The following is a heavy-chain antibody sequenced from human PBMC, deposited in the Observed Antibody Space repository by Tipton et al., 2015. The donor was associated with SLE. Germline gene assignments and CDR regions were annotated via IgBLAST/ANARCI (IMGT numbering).Heavy chain of an antibody. D-gene: IGHD5-18*01. Sequence: TLSLTCSVAGLSMTTRPWWTWVRQPPGKGLEWVGEVHHTGGNNYNPSLRSRVTISMDTSKSQFSLKLTSVTAADTAVYYCARWIPLTGINVWGQGATVTVSS. CDR3: ARWIPLTGINV. CDR2: VHHTGGN. J-gene: IGHJ6*02. V-gene: IGHV4-4*02. CDR1: GLSMTTRPW.